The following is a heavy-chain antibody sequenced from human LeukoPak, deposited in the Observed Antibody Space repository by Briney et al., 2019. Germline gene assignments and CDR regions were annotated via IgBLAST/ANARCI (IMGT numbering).Heavy chain of an antibody. J-gene: IGHJ4*02. D-gene: IGHD1/OR15-1a*01. CDR2: IFPGDSDT. Sequence: GESLKISCKGSGYSFTTYWIGWVRQMPGKGLEWMGIIFPGDSDTIYSPSLQGQVTISADKSINTAYLQWSSLKASDTAMYFCATSESQTKFDYWGQGTRVIVSS. V-gene: IGHV5-51*01. CDR1: GYSFTTYW. CDR3: ATSESQTKFDY.